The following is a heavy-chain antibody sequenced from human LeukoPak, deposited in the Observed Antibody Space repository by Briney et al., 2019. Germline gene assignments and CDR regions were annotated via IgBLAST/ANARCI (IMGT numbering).Heavy chain of an antibody. J-gene: IGHJ4*02. D-gene: IGHD4/OR15-4a*01. V-gene: IGHV3-21*01. CDR3: ARDPYPGVLHNYFDF. CDR2: ISSAGSYI. CDR1: GFTFITYS. Sequence: GGSLRLSCAASGFTFITYSMNWVRQAPGKGLKWVSSISSAGSYIYYADSVKGRFTISRDNAQSSLHLQMNSLRAEDTAVYYCARDPYPGVLHNYFDFWGQGTLVTVSS.